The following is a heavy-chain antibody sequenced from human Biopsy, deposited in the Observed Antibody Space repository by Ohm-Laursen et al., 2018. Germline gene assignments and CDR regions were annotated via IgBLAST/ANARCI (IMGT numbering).Heavy chain of an antibody. D-gene: IGHD3-3*01. CDR2: IYPNSGDT. CDR3: ARDLLEWSLPS. V-gene: IGHV1-2*02. Sequence: ASVKVSCNASGDAFLGYYLHWVRQAPGQGLEWMGSIYPNSGDTDFAQKFQGRVSMTRDTSVSTAYLELSSLRSDDTAIYYCARDLLEWSLPSWGQGTLVTVFS. CDR1: GDAFLGYY. J-gene: IGHJ4*02.